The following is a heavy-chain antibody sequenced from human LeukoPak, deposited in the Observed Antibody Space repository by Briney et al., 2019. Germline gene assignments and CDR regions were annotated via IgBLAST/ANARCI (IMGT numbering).Heavy chain of an antibody. V-gene: IGHV1-2*02. J-gene: IGHJ6*03. CDR2: INPNSGVT. CDR3: ASSSLLVSFGEDYMDV. CDR1: GYTFTGYY. D-gene: IGHD3-10*01. Sequence: PEASVKVSCKASGYTFTGYYIHWVRQAPGQGLEWMGWINPNSGVTNHAQKFQGRVTMTSDTSISTAYMELGRLRSDDTAVYYCASSSLLVSFGEDYMDVWGKGTTVTISS.